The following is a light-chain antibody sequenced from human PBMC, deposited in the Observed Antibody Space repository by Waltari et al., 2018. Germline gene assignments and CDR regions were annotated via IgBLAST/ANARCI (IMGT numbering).Light chain of an antibody. J-gene: IGLJ3*02. CDR2: DYS. CDR1: NIGRKS. Sequence: SYVLTQPPSVSVAPGQTARITCEGNNIGRKSIHWSQQKPGQAPVLVVYDYSDRPSGVPERFSGSNSENTATLTISRVEAGDEADFYCQVWDGNNDHPWVFGGGTKLTVL. V-gene: IGLV3-21*02. CDR3: QVWDGNNDHPWV.